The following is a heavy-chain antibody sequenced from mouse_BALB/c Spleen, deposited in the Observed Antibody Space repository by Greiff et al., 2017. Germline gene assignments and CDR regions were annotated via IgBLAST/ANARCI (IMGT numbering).Heavy chain of an antibody. D-gene: IGHD1-2*01. CDR3: ARVDYGNAMDY. Sequence: EVQLVESGGGLVQPGGSRKLSCAASGFTFSSFGMHWVRQDPEKGLEWVAYISSGSSTIYYADTVKGRFTISRDKPKNTLFLQMNSLRSEDTAMYYCARVDYGNAMDYWGQGTSVTVSS. CDR2: ISSGSSTI. J-gene: IGHJ4*01. V-gene: IGHV5-17*02. CDR1: GFTFSSFG.